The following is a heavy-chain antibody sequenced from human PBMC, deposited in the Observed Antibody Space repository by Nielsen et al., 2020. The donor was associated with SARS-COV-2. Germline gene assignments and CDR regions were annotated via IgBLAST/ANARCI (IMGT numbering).Heavy chain of an antibody. V-gene: IGHV4-4*09. CDR2: IYDSGST. CDR3: ARPPDT. J-gene: IGHJ3*01. CDR1: GDSISNYY. Sequence: SETLSLTCNVSGDSISNYYWSWIRQSPGKGLEFIGYIYDSGSTNYNPSLRSRVTISRDMSTNQCSLRLRSVTAADTAVYYCARPPDTWGQGTMVAVSS.